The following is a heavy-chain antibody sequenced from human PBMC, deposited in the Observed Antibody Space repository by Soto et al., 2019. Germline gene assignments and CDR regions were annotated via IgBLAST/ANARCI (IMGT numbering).Heavy chain of an antibody. Sequence: GGSLRLSCAASGFSFRDYAMSWVRQAPGKGLEWISTLTGSSSNIYYADSVKGRFAISRDNSRNTLYLQMNSLTAEDTAVYYCANGRATYGLLTHDYWGQGTLVTVSS. V-gene: IGHV3-23*01. D-gene: IGHD3-10*01. CDR3: ANGRATYGLLTHDY. CDR1: GFSFRDYA. CDR2: LTGSSSNI. J-gene: IGHJ4*02.